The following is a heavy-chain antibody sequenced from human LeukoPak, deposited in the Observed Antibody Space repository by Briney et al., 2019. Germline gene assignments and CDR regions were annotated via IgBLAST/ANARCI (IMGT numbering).Heavy chain of an antibody. CDR1: GFTLSSYE. CDR3: ARYSATYYVAFDI. D-gene: IGHD1-26*01. V-gene: IGHV3-48*03. CDR2: ISSSGSTI. Sequence: GGSLRLSCAVSGFTLSSYEMNWVRQAPGKGLEWISYISSSGSTIYHADSVKGRFTISRDSAKNSLYLQMSSLRAEDTALYYCARYSATYYVAFDIWGQGTVVTVSS. J-gene: IGHJ3*02.